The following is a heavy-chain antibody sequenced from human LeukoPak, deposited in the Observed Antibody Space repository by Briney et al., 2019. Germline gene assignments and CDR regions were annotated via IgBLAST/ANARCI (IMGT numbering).Heavy chain of an antibody. J-gene: IGHJ6*02. V-gene: IGHV4-31*03. CDR1: GGSISSGGYY. CDR2: IYYSGST. CDR3: ARGALPAAIFGPVGYNYGMDV. D-gene: IGHD2-2*01. Sequence: SETLSLTCTVSGGSISSGGYYWSWIRQHPGKGLEWIGYIYYSGSTYYNPSLKSRVTISVDTSKNQFSLKLSSVTAADTAVYYCARGALPAAIFGPVGYNYGMDVWGQGTTVTVSS.